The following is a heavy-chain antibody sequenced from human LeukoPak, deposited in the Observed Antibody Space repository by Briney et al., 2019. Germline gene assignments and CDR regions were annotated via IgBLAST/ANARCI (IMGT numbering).Heavy chain of an antibody. CDR1: GGSISSYY. V-gene: IGHV4-59*01. D-gene: IGHD6-13*01. CDR3: ARAPGPIAAAGTRWAFDI. J-gene: IGHJ3*02. CDR2: IYYSGST. Sequence: PSETLSLTCTVSGGSISSYYWSWIRQPPGKGLEWIGYIYYSGSTNYNPSLKSRVTISVDTSKNQFSLKLSSVTAADTAVYYCARAPGPIAAAGTRWAFDIWGQGTMVTVSS.